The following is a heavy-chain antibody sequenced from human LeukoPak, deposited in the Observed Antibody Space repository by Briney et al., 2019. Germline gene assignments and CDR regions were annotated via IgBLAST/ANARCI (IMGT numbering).Heavy chain of an antibody. D-gene: IGHD6-13*01. Sequence: GRSLRLSCAASGFTFDDYAMHWVRQAPGKGLDWVSGISWNSGSIGYADSVKGGFTISRDNAKNSLYLEMNSLRGEDTALYYCAKAYSSSWYGAFDYWGQGTLVTVSS. J-gene: IGHJ4*02. CDR3: AKAYSSSWYGAFDY. CDR1: GFTFDDYA. CDR2: ISWNSGSI. V-gene: IGHV3-9*01.